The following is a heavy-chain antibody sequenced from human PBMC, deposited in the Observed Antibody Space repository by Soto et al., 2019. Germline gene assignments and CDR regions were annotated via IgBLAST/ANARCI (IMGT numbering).Heavy chain of an antibody. J-gene: IGHJ1*01. V-gene: IGHV3-30*18. Sequence: QVQLVESGGGVVQPGRSLRLSCAASGFTFSSYGMHWVRQAPGKGLEWVAVISYDGSNKYYADSVKGRFTISRDNSKNTLYLQMNSLRAEDTAVYYCAKDFHDILTGDFQHWGQGTLVTVSS. CDR2: ISYDGSNK. CDR3: AKDFHDILTGDFQH. CDR1: GFTFSSYG. D-gene: IGHD3-9*01.